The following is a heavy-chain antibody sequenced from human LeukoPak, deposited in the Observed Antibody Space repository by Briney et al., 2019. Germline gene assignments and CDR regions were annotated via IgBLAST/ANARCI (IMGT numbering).Heavy chain of an antibody. V-gene: IGHV3-74*01. CDR3: ARDLGQYYDTSDNWFDP. J-gene: IGHJ5*02. D-gene: IGHD3-22*01. CDR2: INSDGINT. CDR1: GFTFSNYW. Sequence: GGSLRLSCTASGFTFSNYWMHWVRQAPGKGLVWVSRINSDGINTSYADSVKGRFTISRDNAKNTLNLQMNSLRAEDTAVYYCARDLGQYYDTSDNWFDPWGQGTLVTVSS.